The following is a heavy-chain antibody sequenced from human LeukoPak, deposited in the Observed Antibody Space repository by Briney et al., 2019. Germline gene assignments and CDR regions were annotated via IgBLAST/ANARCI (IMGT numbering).Heavy chain of an antibody. CDR1: GASISSYY. J-gene: IGHJ4*02. V-gene: IGHV4-4*07. Sequence: PSETLSLTCTVSGASISSYYWTWIRQPAGKGLEWIGRIYSSGSTNYNPSLKSRVTMSVDTSKNQFSLNLNSVTAADTAVYYCARGREGKGNDYWGQGTLVTVSS. D-gene: IGHD1-26*01. CDR2: IYSSGST. CDR3: ARGREGKGNDY.